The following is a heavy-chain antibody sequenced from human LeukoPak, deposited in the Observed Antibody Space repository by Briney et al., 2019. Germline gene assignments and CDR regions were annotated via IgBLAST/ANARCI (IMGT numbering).Heavy chain of an antibody. Sequence: GGSLRLSCAASGFTFSSYGMHWVRQAPGKGLEWVAVISYDGSNKYYADSVKGRFTISRDNSKNTLYLQMNSLRAEDTAVYYCARLSGYSSGWYAYWGQGTLVTVSS. CDR2: ISYDGSNK. CDR3: ARLSGYSSGWYAY. CDR1: GFTFSSYG. V-gene: IGHV3-30*03. J-gene: IGHJ4*02. D-gene: IGHD6-19*01.